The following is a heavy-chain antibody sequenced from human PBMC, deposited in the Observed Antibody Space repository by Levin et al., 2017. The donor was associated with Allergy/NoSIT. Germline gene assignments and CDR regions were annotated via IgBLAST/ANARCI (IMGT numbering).Heavy chain of an antibody. CDR1: GLTFSTHA. D-gene: IGHD2-2*01. J-gene: IGHJ6*02. V-gene: IGHV3-30*04. CDR3: ARDRASCCYYGMDV. CDR2: LSSSFLPT. Sequence: RLSCAASGLTFSTHAMHWVRQAPGKGREWVFFLSSSFLPTYSASSFKGRFTISRDNSKNTLYLQMNSLRTEDTAVYYCARDRASCCYYGMDVWGQGTTVTVSS.